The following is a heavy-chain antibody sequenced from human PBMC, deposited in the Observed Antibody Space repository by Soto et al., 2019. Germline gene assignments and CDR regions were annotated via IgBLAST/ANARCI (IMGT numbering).Heavy chain of an antibody. J-gene: IGHJ6*02. CDR2: IYYSGST. Sequence: SETLSLTCTVSGGSISSYYWSWIRQPPGKGLEWIGYIYYSGSTNYNPSLKSRVTISVDTSKNQFSLKLSSVTAADTAVYYCAREGGDYYGSGSWDMDVWGQGTTVTVSS. D-gene: IGHD3-10*01. CDR1: GGSISSYY. V-gene: IGHV4-59*01. CDR3: AREGGDYYGSGSWDMDV.